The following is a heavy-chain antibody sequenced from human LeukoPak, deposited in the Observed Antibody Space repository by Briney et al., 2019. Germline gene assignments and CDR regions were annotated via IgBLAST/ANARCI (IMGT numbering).Heavy chain of an antibody. D-gene: IGHD6-19*01. J-gene: IGHJ5*02. CDR2: ISTSSTNI. CDR3: ATISSAWTGNSFDP. CDR1: GFTLRYYS. V-gene: IGHV3-48*02. Sequence: GGSLRLSYAASGFTLRYYSMNWVRQAPGKGLEWVSFISTSSTNIYYADSVKGRFTISRDNAKNSLYLQMNSLRDEDTAVYYCATISSAWTGNSFDPWGQGTLVTVSS.